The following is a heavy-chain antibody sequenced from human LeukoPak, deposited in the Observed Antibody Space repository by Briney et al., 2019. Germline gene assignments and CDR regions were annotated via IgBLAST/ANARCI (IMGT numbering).Heavy chain of an antibody. D-gene: IGHD6-19*01. CDR2: IYYSGST. CDR3: ARVELLGSSGWPFDY. CDR1: GGSISSYY. V-gene: IGHV4-59*01. Sequence: SETLSLTCTVSGGSISSYYWSWIRQPPGKGLEWIGYIYYSGSTNYNPSLKSRVTISVDMSKNQFSLKLSSVTAADTAVYYCARVELLGSSGWPFDYWGQGTLVTVSS. J-gene: IGHJ4*02.